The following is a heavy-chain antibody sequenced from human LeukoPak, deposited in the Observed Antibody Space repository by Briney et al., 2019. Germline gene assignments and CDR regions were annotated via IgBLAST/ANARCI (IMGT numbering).Heavy chain of an antibody. CDR2: IIPIFGTA. CDR3: AREVPPFYDYVWGSYRYYFDY. CDR1: GGTFSSYA. J-gene: IGHJ4*02. V-gene: IGHV1-69*13. D-gene: IGHD3-16*02. Sequence: GASVKVSCKASGGTFSSYAISWVRQAPGQGLEWMGGIIPIFGTANYAQKFQGRVTITADESTSTAYMGLSSLRSEDTAVYYCAREVPPFYDYVWGSYRYYFDYWGQGTLVTVSS.